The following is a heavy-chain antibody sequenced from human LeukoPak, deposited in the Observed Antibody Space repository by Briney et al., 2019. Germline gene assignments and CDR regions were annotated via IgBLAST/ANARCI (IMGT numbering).Heavy chain of an antibody. Sequence: SETLSLTCAVYGGSFSGYYWSWIRQPPGKGLEWIGEINHSGSTNYNPSLKSRVTISLDTSKNQFSLKLSSVTAADTAVYYCARGFCSGGTCGFDYWGQGTQVTVSS. J-gene: IGHJ4*02. D-gene: IGHD2-15*01. CDR3: ARGFCSGGTCGFDY. CDR2: INHSGST. CDR1: GGSFSGYY. V-gene: IGHV4-34*01.